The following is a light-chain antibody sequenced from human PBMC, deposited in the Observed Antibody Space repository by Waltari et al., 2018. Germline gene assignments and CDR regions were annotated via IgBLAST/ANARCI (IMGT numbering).Light chain of an antibody. CDR2: DAS. Sequence: DTQMTQSPPSLSASVGDRVTITCQASQDIANYLGWYLKKPGKAPKLLIYDASTLATGVPARFSVRGSGTDFTLVSTGLQPEDVATYYCQQYDHMPITFGQGTRAEIE. CDR3: QQYDHMPIT. J-gene: IGKJ5*01. V-gene: IGKV1-33*01. CDR1: QDIANY.